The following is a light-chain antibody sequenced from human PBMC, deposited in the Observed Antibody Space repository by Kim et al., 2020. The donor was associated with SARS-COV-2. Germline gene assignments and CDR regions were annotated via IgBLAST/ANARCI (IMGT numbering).Light chain of an antibody. CDR2: GAS. J-gene: IGKJ2*01. CDR1: QSVRSSY. CDR3: QQYGSSPQT. Sequence: LSPGERATLSCRASQSVRSSYLAWYQQKPGQAPRLLIYGASSRATGIPDRFSGSGSGTDFTLTISRLEPEDFAVYYCQQYGSSPQTFGQGTKLEIK. V-gene: IGKV3-20*01.